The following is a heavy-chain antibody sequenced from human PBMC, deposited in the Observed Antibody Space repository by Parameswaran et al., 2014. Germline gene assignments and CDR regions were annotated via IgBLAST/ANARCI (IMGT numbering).Heavy chain of an antibody. J-gene: IGHJ3*02. Sequence: RWIRQPPGKGLEWIGYIYYSGSTYYNPSLKSRVTISVDTSKNQFSLKLSSVTAADTAVYYCATPLPFRRITMVRGVISRAFDIWGQGTMVTVSS. D-gene: IGHD3-10*01. CDR3: ATPLPFRRITMVRGVISRAFDI. CDR2: IYYSGST. V-gene: IGHV4-31*02.